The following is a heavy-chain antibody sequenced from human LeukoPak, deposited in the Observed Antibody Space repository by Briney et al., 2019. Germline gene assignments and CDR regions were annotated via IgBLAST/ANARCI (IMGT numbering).Heavy chain of an antibody. J-gene: IGHJ4*02. Sequence: PGGSLRLSCAASGFTFSTSPMAWVRQAPGKGLEWVSSIHAGGSDPFCADSVQGRCTISRDNSNNTLFLQLNSLRAEDTAIYFCAKGGHYFNPFYSWGQGTLVTVSS. D-gene: IGHD3-22*01. V-gene: IGHV3-23*03. CDR1: GFTFSTSP. CDR2: IHAGGSDP. CDR3: AKGGHYFNPFYS.